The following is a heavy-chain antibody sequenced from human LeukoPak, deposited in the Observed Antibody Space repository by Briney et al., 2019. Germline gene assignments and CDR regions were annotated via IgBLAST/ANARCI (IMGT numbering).Heavy chain of an antibody. CDR3: AKGSLDSSSYNWFDP. J-gene: IGHJ5*02. Sequence: GGSLRLSCAASGYTFDDYAMHWVRQAPGKGLEWVSGISWNSGSIGYADSVKGRFTISRDNAKNSLYLQMNSLRAEDTALYYCAKGSLDSSSYNWFDPWGQGTLVTVSS. V-gene: IGHV3-9*01. CDR2: ISWNSGSI. CDR1: GYTFDDYA. D-gene: IGHD6-6*01.